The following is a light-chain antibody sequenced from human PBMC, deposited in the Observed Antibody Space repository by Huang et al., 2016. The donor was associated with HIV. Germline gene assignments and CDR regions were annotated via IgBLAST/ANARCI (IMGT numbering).Light chain of an antibody. J-gene: IGKJ1*01. CDR1: QSLLHSAGKTY. CDR2: ECS. Sequence: DIVMTQTPLSLSVTPGQPASISCKSNQSLLHSAGKTYLYWFLQKPGQSPQLLIHECSNRFYGVPDRFTGSGSETDFTLKISRVEAEDVGVYYCMQGIHLWTFGQGTKVEIK. V-gene: IGKV2-29*02. CDR3: MQGIHLWT.